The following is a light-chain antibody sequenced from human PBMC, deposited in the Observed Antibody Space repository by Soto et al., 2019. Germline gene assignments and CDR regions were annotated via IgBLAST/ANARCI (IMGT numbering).Light chain of an antibody. J-gene: IGKJ2*01. CDR1: QSVSNY. CDR2: DAS. CDR3: QQRSNWPPYT. V-gene: IGKV3-11*01. Sequence: EIVLTQSPATLSLSPGERATLSCRASQSVSNYLAWYQQRPGQAPRLLIYDASSRATGIPARFSGSGSGTDVPLTISSLEPEDFAVYYCQQRSNWPPYTFGQGTKLEIK.